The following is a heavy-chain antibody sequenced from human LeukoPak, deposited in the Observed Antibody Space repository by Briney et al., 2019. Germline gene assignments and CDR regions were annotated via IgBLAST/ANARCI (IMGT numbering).Heavy chain of an antibody. CDR1: GYTFTGYY. CDR2: INPNSGGT. CDR3: ARDPYVVVPAAIGLDP. D-gene: IGHD2-2*01. J-gene: IGHJ5*02. V-gene: IGHV1-2*02. Sequence: ASVKVSCKASGYTFTGYYMHWVRQAPGQGLEWMGWINPNSGGTNYAQKFQGRVTMTRDTSISTAYMGLSRLRSDDTAVYYCARDPYVVVPAAIGLDPWGQGTLVTVSS.